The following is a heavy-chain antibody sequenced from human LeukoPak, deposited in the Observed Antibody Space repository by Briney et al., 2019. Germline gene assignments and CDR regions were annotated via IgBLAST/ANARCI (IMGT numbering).Heavy chain of an antibody. Sequence: TGGSLRHSCAASGFTFSRYWMSWVRQAPGKGLEWVANIKQDGSAKYYGDSVEGRFTISRDNAKNSLYLQMNSLRAEDTAVYYCARWGGGFDYWGQGTLVTVSS. J-gene: IGHJ4*02. D-gene: IGHD3-16*01. CDR1: GFTFSRYW. CDR2: IKQDGSAK. CDR3: ARWGGGFDY. V-gene: IGHV3-7*04.